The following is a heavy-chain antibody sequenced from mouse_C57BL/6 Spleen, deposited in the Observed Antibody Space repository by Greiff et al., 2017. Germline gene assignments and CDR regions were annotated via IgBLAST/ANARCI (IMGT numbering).Heavy chain of an antibody. CDR3: ARWYYGYYYAMDY. V-gene: IGHV1-53*01. Sequence: VKLQQPGTELVKPGASVKLSCKASGYTFTSYWMHWVKQRPGQGLEWIGNINPSNGGTNYNEKFKSKATLTVDKSSSTAYMQLSSLTSEDSAVYYCARWYYGYYYAMDYWGQGTSVTVSS. J-gene: IGHJ4*01. CDR2: INPSNGGT. CDR1: GYTFTSYW. D-gene: IGHD1-2*01.